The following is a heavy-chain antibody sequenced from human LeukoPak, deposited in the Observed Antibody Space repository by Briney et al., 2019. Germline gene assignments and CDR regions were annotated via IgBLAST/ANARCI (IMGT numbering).Heavy chain of an antibody. D-gene: IGHD3-22*01. CDR3: ASQYYYDSSGYYRPYYYYYMDV. V-gene: IGHV4-4*07. CDR1: GGSISSYY. CDR2: IYTSGSP. J-gene: IGHJ6*03. Sequence: SETLSLTCTVSGGSISSYYWSWIRQPAGKGLEWIGRIYTSGSPNYNPSLKSRVTMSVDTSKNQFSLKLSSVTAADTAVYYCASQYYYDSSGYYRPYYYYYMDVWGKGTTVTVSS.